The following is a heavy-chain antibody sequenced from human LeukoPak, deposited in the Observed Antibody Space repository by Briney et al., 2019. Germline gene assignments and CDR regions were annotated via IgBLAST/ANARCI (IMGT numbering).Heavy chain of an antibody. Sequence: PSETLSLTCTVSGGPINSSHYYWGWIRQPPGKGLEWIGNIYYSGSTYYNPSLKSRVTISVDTSKNQFPLKLSSVTAADTAVYYCAREPSIAARHTNFDYWGQGTLVTVSS. D-gene: IGHD6-6*01. CDR2: IYYSGST. CDR1: GGPINSSHYY. CDR3: AREPSIAARHTNFDY. V-gene: IGHV4-39*06. J-gene: IGHJ4*02.